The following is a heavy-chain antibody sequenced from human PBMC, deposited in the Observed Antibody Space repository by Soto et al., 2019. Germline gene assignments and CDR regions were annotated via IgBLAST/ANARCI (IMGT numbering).Heavy chain of an antibody. V-gene: IGHV3-53*01. CDR1: GFSVSSHY. D-gene: IGHD2-15*01. CDR2: IYSGGDT. Sequence: EVPLVESGGGLIQPGGSLRLTCAASGFSVSSHYMSWVRQAPGKGLEWVSFIYSGGDTYYADSVKGRFTISRDNYKNTLYLQMNSLRVDDTAFYYCARDCSGGSCYPALGAWGQGTLVTVSS. J-gene: IGHJ5*02. CDR3: ARDCSGGSCYPALGA.